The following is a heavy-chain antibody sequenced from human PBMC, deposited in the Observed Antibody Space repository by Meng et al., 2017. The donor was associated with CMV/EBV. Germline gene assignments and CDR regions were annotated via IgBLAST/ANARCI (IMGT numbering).Heavy chain of an antibody. V-gene: IGHV4-31*03. D-gene: IGHD3-3*01. CDR1: GGSISSGGYY. Sequence: SETLSLTCTVSGGSISSGGYYWSWIRQHPGKGLEWIGYIYYSGSTYYNPSLKSRVTISVDTSKNQFSLKLSSVTAADTAVYYCVRARFLEWFGHYYYYGMDVWGQGTTVTVSS. CDR3: VRARFLEWFGHYYYYGMDV. CDR2: IYYSGST. J-gene: IGHJ6*02.